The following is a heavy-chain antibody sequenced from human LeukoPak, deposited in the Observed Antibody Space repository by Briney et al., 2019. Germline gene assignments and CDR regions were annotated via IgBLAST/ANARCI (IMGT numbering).Heavy chain of an antibody. CDR1: GYTFTGFY. V-gene: IGHV1-69*13. CDR3: ARVSSMVRGVTFDY. J-gene: IGHJ4*02. D-gene: IGHD3-10*01. CDR2: IIPIFGTA. Sequence: SVRVSCKPSGYTFTGFYIHWVRQAPGQGLEWMGGIIPIFGTANYAQKFQGRVTITADESTSTAYMELSSLRSEDTAVYYCARVSSMVRGVTFDYWGQGTLITVSS.